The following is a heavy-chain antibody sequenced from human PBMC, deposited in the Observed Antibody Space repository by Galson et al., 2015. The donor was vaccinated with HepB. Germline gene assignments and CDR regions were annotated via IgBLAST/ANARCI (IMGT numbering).Heavy chain of an antibody. CDR1: GFTFNNAR. CDR2: MSHDGSDK. D-gene: IGHD3-3*01. Sequence: SLRLSCAASGFTFNNARMSWVRQAPGKGLEWVAIMSHDGSDKFYPDSVKGRFTVSRDNSNNTVFLHMSNLRTEDTAVYYCAKERISISGVILVPDSGMDVWGQGTTVTVSS. CDR3: AKERISISGVILVPDSGMDV. V-gene: IGHV3-30*18. J-gene: IGHJ6*02.